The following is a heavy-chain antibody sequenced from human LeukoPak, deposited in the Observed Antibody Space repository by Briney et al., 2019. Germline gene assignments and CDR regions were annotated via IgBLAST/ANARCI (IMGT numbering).Heavy chain of an antibody. CDR2: INHSGST. D-gene: IGHD2-2*01. Sequence: GSLRLSCAASGFTFSSYAMSWVRQPPGKGLEWIGEINHSGSTNYNPSLKSRVTISVDTSKNQFSLKLSSVTAADTAVYYCARGGSGSTSPMDVWGKGTTVTVSS. J-gene: IGHJ6*03. CDR3: ARGGSGSTSPMDV. CDR1: GFTFSSYA. V-gene: IGHV4-34*01.